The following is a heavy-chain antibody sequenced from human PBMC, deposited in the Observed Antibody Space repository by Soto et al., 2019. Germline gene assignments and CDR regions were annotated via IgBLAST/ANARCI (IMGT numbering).Heavy chain of an antibody. CDR2: ISSSSSYI. J-gene: IGHJ6*02. CDR1: GFTFSSYS. D-gene: IGHD6-13*01. V-gene: IGHV3-21*01. CDR3: ARDHGYSSSWFFPGNGMDV. Sequence: SGGSLRLSCAASGFTFSSYSMNWVRQAPGKGLEWVSSISSSSSYIYYADSVKGRFTISRDNAKNSLYLQMNSLRAEDTAVYYCARDHGYSSSWFFPGNGMDVWGQGTTVTVSS.